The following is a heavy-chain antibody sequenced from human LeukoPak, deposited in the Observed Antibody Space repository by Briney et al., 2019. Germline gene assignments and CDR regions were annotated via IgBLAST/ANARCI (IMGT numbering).Heavy chain of an antibody. Sequence: GASVKVSCKASGGTFSSYAISWVRRAPGQGLEWMGGIIPIFGTANYAQKFQGRVTITADESTSTAYMELSSLRSEDTAVYYCARDPNVGATFHNWFDPWGQGTLVTVSS. CDR1: GGTFSSYA. CDR3: ARDPNVGATFHNWFDP. CDR2: IIPIFGTA. V-gene: IGHV1-69*13. J-gene: IGHJ5*02. D-gene: IGHD1-26*01.